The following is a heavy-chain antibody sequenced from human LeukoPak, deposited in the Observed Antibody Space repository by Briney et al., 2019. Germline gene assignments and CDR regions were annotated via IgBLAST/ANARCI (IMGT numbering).Heavy chain of an antibody. CDR3: ARREFGMVRGVANFDY. CDR2: IYPGDSDT. CDR1: GYSFTSYW. Sequence: GESLKISCKGSGYSFTSYWIGWVRQIPGKGLEWMGIIYPGDSDTRYSPSFQGQVTIPADKSISTAYLQWSSLKASDTAMYYCARREFGMVRGVANFDYWGQGTLVTVSS. J-gene: IGHJ4*02. D-gene: IGHD3-10*01. V-gene: IGHV5-51*01.